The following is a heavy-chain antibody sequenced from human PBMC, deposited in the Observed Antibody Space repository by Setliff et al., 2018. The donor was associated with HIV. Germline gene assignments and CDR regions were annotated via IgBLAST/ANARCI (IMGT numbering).Heavy chain of an antibody. J-gene: IGHJ6*03. CDR1: GFTFGDYA. CDR3: TRDGWHRNSWHYYYYYMDV. V-gene: IGHV3-49*04. Sequence: PGGSLRLSCTPSGFTFGDYAMSWVRPAPGKGLEWVGFIRSKAYAGTTEYAASVKGRFTISRDDSKSIAYLHMNSLKTEDTAVYYCTRDGWHRNSWHYYYYYMDVWGKGTTVTVSS. CDR2: IRSKAYAGTT. D-gene: IGHD6-13*01.